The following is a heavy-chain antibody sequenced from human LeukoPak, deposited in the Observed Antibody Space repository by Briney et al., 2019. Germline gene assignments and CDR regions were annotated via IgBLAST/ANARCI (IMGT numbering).Heavy chain of an antibody. D-gene: IGHD3-22*01. J-gene: IGHJ5*02. CDR2: ISAYNGNT. CDR3: ARVDYYDSSGFSDP. Sequence: ASVKVSCKASGYTFTSYGISWVRQAPGQGLEWMGWISAYNGNTNYAQKLQGRVTMTTDTSTSTAYMELRSLRSDDPAVYYCARVDYYDSSGFSDPWGQGTLVTVSS. CDR1: GYTFTSYG. V-gene: IGHV1-18*01.